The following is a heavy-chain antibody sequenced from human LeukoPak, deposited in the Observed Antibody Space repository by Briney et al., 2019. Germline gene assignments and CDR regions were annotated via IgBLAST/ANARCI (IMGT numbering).Heavy chain of an antibody. J-gene: IGHJ5*02. V-gene: IGHV4-59*08. CDR2: IHYSGST. CDR3: ARFDSSNYGGWFDP. Sequence: PSETLSLTCTVSGGSISSYYWSWIRQPPGKGLEWIGYIHYSGSTNYNPSLKSRVTISVATSKNQFSLKLSSVTAADTAVYYCARFDSSNYGGWFDPWGQGTLVTVSS. CDR1: GGSISSYY. D-gene: IGHD6-13*01.